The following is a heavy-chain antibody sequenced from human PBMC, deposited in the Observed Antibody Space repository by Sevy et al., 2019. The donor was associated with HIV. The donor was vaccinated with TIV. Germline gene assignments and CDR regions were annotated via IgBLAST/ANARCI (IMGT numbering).Heavy chain of an antibody. CDR1: GFTFSSFG. D-gene: IGHD1-26*01. CDR2: IWYDGKNA. Sequence: GGSLRLSCAASGFTFSSFGMYWARQAPGEGLEWVAIIWYDGKNALYADSVKGRLTISRDNSKNTVYLQMNSLRAEDTAVYYCARDLEEWELRYLGYWGQGTLVTVSS. V-gene: IGHV3-33*01. J-gene: IGHJ4*02. CDR3: ARDLEEWELRYLGY.